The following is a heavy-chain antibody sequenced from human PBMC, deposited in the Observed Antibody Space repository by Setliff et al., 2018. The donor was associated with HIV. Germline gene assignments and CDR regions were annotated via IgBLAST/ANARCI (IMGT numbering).Heavy chain of an antibody. CDR1: GYTFTGYY. Sequence: ASVKVSCKASGYTFTGYYMHWVRQAPGQGLEWMGWINPNSGGTTYAQKFQGRVTMTRDTSISTAYMELSGLRSDDSAVYYCARGHNSGWYYYFDYWGQGTLVTVSS. CDR3: ARGHNSGWYYYFDY. CDR2: INPNSGGT. D-gene: IGHD6-19*01. V-gene: IGHV1-2*02. J-gene: IGHJ4*02.